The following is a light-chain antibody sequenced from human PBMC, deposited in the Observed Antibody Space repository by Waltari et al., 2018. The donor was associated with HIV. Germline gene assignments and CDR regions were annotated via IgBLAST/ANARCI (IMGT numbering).Light chain of an antibody. CDR3: QAWDSGNVV. Sequence: SFELTQPHSVSVSPGQTASITCSGDKLGNKYACWYQHQAGQSPVLVIYQDNKRPSGIPQRFSGSNSGNTATLTISGTQAMDEADYYCQAWDSGNVVFGGGTKLTVL. V-gene: IGLV3-1*01. CDR2: QDN. J-gene: IGLJ3*02. CDR1: KLGNKY.